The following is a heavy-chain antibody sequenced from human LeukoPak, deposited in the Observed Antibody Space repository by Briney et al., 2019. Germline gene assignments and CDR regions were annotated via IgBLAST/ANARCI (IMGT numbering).Heavy chain of an antibody. CDR1: GGSISSSY. J-gene: IGHJ4*02. D-gene: IGHD3-16*02. CDR3: ARERTGAITFGGVIIIPYFFDN. V-gene: IGHV4-4*07. Sequence: SETLSLTCTVSGGSISSSYWSWIRQPAGKGLEWIGRFYTSGSTNYNPSLKSRVTMSVATSKNQFSLKLSSVTAADTAVYYCARERTGAITFGGVIIIPYFFDNWGQGTLVTVSS. CDR2: FYTSGST.